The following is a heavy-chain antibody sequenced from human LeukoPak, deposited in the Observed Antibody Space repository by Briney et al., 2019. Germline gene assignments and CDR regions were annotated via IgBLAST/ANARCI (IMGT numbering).Heavy chain of an antibody. CDR2: IYYSGST. Sequence: SETLSLTCTVSGGSISSSSYYWGWIRQPPGKGLEWIGSIYYSGSTYYNPSLKSRVTISVDTSKNQFSLKLSSVTAADTAVYYCATSSGWADDAFDIWGQGTMVTVSS. V-gene: IGHV4-39*07. J-gene: IGHJ3*02. CDR1: GGSISSSSYY. CDR3: ATSSGWADDAFDI. D-gene: IGHD6-19*01.